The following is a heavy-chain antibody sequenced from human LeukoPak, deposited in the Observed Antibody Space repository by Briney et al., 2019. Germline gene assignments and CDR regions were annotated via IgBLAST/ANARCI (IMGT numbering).Heavy chain of an antibody. J-gene: IGHJ1*01. CDR2: FYPEPGVT. V-gene: IGHV1-24*01. Sequence: GASVKDSRKVSGHTLMELSSHWVRQAPGKGVEWMGGFYPEPGVTDYAHKFRGGVSLTEETSTHTAYMSESRLKSEDTALCYCVPIPMVRGILVPYWGEGPLITVPS. D-gene: IGHD3-10*01. CDR1: GHTLMELS. CDR3: VPIPMVRGILVPY.